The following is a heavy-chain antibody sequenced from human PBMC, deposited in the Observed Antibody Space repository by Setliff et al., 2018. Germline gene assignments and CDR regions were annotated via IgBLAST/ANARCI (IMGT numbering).Heavy chain of an antibody. J-gene: IGHJ3*01. V-gene: IGHV4-61*02. CDR1: GGSISSGDHY. D-gene: IGHD5-12*01. CDR2: IHASGST. Sequence: SETLSLTCTVSGGSISSGDHYWSWIRQPAGKGLEWIGRIHASGSTNYNPSLKSRVTLFVDTSKDQFSLRLTSMTAADTAVYYCARQVEMATIAFDVWGQGTMVTVSS. CDR3: ARQVEMATIAFDV.